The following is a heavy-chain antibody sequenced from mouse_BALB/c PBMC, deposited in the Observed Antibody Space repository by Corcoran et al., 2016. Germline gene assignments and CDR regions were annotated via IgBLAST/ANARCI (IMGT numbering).Heavy chain of an antibody. J-gene: IGHJ2*01. CDR1: GYTFSSYW. Sequence: QVQLQRSGAELMKRGASVKISCKATGYTFSSYWIERVKQRPGHGLEWIGEILPGSGSTNYNEKFKGKATFTADTSSNTAYMQLSSLTSEDSAVYYCARGTTVVANFDYWGQGTTLTVSS. D-gene: IGHD1-1*01. V-gene: IGHV1-9*01. CDR3: ARGTTVVANFDY. CDR2: ILPGSGST.